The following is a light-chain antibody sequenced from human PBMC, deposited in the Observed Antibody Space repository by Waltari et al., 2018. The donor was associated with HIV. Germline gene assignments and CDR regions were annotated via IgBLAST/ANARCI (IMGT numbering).Light chain of an antibody. CDR2: DVT. J-gene: IGLJ1*01. CDR3: CSYSGSGTLYV. Sequence: QSALTQPRSVSGSPGQSVTISCPGTSSDVGGYTFVSWYQHHPGKAPKRVISDVTNRPSGVPDRFSGSKSGNTASLTISGLQAEDEADYYCCSYSGSGTLYVFGTGTEVTVL. V-gene: IGLV2-11*01. CDR1: SSDVGGYTF.